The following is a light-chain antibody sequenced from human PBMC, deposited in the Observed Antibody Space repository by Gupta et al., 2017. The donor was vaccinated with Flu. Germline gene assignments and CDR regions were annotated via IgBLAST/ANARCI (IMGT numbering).Light chain of an antibody. Sequence: DIQMTQSPSSLSASVGDRVTITCQASQDITNYLNWYQQKPGKAPKLLIYDASNLETGVPSRFSGSGSGTDFSFTISRLQSEDIATYYCQQYDNLPLTFGGGTKVEIK. J-gene: IGKJ4*01. V-gene: IGKV1-33*01. CDR2: DAS. CDR1: QDITNY. CDR3: QQYDNLPLT.